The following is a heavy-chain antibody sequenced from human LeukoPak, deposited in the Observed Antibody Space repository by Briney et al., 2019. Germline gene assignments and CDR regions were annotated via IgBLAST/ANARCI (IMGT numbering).Heavy chain of an antibody. CDR1: GGSFSGYY. J-gene: IGHJ6*02. CDR3: ARGLDIRNYFQRVGAGNYYYYYGMDV. CDR2: INHSGST. V-gene: IGHV4-34*01. Sequence: SETLSLTCAVYGGSFSGYYWSWIRQPPGKGLEWIGEINHSGSTNYNPSLKSRVTISVDTSKNQFSLKLSSVTAADTAVYYCARGLDIRNYFQRVGAGNYYYYYGMDVWGQGTTVTVSS. D-gene: IGHD1-7*01.